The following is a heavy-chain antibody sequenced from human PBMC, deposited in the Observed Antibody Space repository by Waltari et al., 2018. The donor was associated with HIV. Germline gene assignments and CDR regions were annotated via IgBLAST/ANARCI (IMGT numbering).Heavy chain of an antibody. CDR2: IYYSGST. Sequence: QVQLQESGPGLVQPSQTLSLTCPVSGGSISSGGYYWSWIRQHPGKGLEWIGYIYYSGSTYYNPSLKSRVTISVDTSKNQFSLKLSSVTAADTAVYYCASTHCSSTSCYADWYFDLWGRGTLVTVSS. CDR3: ASTHCSSTSCYADWYFDL. V-gene: IGHV4-31*03. D-gene: IGHD2-2*01. J-gene: IGHJ2*01. CDR1: GGSISSGGYY.